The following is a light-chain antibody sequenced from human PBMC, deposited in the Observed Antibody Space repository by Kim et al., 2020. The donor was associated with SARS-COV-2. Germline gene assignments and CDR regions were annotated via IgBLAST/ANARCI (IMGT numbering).Light chain of an antibody. Sequence: SPGERATLSCRASQSFSSSYLAWYQQKPGQAPRLLIYGASSRATGIPDRFSGSGSGTDFTLTISRLEPEDFAVYYCQQYDISPLTFGGGTKVDIK. CDR1: QSFSSSY. J-gene: IGKJ4*01. CDR2: GAS. V-gene: IGKV3-20*01. CDR3: QQYDISPLT.